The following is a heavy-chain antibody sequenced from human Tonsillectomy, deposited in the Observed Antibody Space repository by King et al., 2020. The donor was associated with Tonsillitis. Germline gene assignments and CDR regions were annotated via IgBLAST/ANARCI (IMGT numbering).Heavy chain of an antibody. CDR3: TTEEEMAASGGWWGSFDY. CDR2: IKSKTDSGTT. CDR1: GFTFSHAW. Sequence: VQLVESGGGLVKPGGSLRLSCAASGFTFSHAWMSWVRQAPGKGLEWVGRIKSKTDSGTTDFDAPVKGRFTVPRDDSKNTLFLQMNSLKTEDTAVYYCTTEEEMAASGGWWGSFDYWGQGTLVTVSS. J-gene: IGHJ4*02. D-gene: IGHD5-24*01. V-gene: IGHV3-15*01.